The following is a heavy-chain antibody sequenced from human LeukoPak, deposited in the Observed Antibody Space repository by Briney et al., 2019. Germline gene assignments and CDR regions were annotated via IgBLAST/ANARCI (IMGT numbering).Heavy chain of an antibody. J-gene: IGHJ4*02. CDR3: ARERNNWNYVSFDY. CDR2: IKQDGSEK. CDR1: GFTFSSYW. D-gene: IGHD1-7*01. Sequence: PGGSLRLSCAASGFTFSSYWMSWVRQAPGKGLEWVANIKQDGSEKYYVDSVKGRFTISRDNAKNSLYLQMNSLRAEDTAVYYCARERNNWNYVSFDYWGQGTLVTVSS. V-gene: IGHV3-7*01.